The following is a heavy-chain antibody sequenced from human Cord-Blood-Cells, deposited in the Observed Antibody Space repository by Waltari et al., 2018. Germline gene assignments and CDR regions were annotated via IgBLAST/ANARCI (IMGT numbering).Heavy chain of an antibody. D-gene: IGHD3-10*01. J-gene: IGHJ4*02. V-gene: IGHV3-7*01. CDR2: IKQDGSEK. Sequence: EVQLVESGGGLVQPGGSLRLSCAASGFTVSSYWMSWVRQAPGKGLEWVANIKQDGSEKYYVDSVKGRFTISRDNAKNSLYLQMNSLRAEDTAVYYCASSLGADCFDYWGQGTLVTVSS. CDR1: GFTVSSYW. CDR3: ASSLGADCFDY.